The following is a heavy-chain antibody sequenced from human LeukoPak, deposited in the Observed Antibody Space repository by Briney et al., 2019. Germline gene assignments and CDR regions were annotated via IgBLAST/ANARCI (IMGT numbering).Heavy chain of an antibody. Sequence: GGSLRLSCAASGFTVSSNYMTWVRQAPGKGLEWLSYSSTVTGNIYYADSVKGRFTISRDNAKSSLNLQMSSLRAEDTAVYFCATTGNFYDMDVWGKGTTVTVSS. CDR1: GFTVSSNY. V-gene: IGHV3-48*04. J-gene: IGHJ6*03. CDR3: ATTGNFYDMDV. CDR2: SSTVTGNI. D-gene: IGHD1-1*01.